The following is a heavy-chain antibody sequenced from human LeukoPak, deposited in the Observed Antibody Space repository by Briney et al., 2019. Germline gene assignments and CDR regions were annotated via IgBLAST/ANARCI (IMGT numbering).Heavy chain of an antibody. CDR2: INHSGST. V-gene: IGHV4-34*01. CDR3: ARGPNYWYFDL. CDR1: GGSFSGYY. Sequence: SETLSLTCAVYGGSFSGYYWSWIRQPPGKGLEWIGEINHSGSTNYNPSLKSRVTISVDMSKNQFSLKLTSVTAADTAVYYCARGPNYWYFDLWGRGTLVTVSS. J-gene: IGHJ2*01.